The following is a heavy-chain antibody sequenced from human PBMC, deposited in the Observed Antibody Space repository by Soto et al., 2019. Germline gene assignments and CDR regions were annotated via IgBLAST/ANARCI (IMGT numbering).Heavy chain of an antibody. Sequence: EVQLVESGGGLIQPGGSLRLSCAASGFIVSGDYMSWVRQAPGKGLEWVPVIYPGGSTYYADSVKGRFTFSRDNSKNTLYLQMNSLRVEDTAVYYCARAYGGNPALFDPWGQGTLVTVSS. CDR2: IYPGGST. D-gene: IGHD4-17*01. V-gene: IGHV3-53*01. J-gene: IGHJ5*02. CDR3: ARAYGGNPALFDP. CDR1: GFIVSGDY.